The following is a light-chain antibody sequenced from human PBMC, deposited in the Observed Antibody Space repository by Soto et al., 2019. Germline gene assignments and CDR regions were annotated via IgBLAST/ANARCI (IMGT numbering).Light chain of an antibody. CDR1: QSVSSSY. CDR3: QQYGTSPIT. J-gene: IGKJ5*01. Sequence: EIVLTQSPGTLSLSPGERATLSCRASQSVSSSYLAWYQQKSGQAPMLLIYAASSRATGIPDRFSGSGSGTDFTLTISRLEPEDFAAYYCQQYGTSPITFGQGTRLEI. V-gene: IGKV3-20*01. CDR2: AAS.